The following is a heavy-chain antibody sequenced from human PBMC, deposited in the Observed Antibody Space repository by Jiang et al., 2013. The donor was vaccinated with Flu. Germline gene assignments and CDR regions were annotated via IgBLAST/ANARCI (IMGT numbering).Heavy chain of an antibody. D-gene: IGHD2-15*01. V-gene: IGHV4-39*01. J-gene: IGHJ4*02. CDR2: IYYSGST. CDR1: GGSISSSSYY. CDR3: ARSAHKDFDY. Sequence: GPGLVKPSETLSLTCTVSGGSISSSSYYWGWIRQPPGKGLEWIGSIYYSGSTYYNPSLKSRVTISVDTSKNQFSLKLSSVTAADTAVYYCARSAHKDFDYWGQGTLVTVSS.